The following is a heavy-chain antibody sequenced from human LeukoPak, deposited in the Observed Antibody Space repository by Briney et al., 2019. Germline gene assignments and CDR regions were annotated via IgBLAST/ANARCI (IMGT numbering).Heavy chain of an antibody. Sequence: PSEARSLSSAASEESFSIHYWTLIRQPPGKGLEWIGYISYIGSTNYNPSLKSRVTISIDTSKNQFSLKLSSVTAADTAVYYCARDLVTVTKGFDIWGQGTMVSVSS. V-gene: IGHV4-59*11. J-gene: IGHJ3*02. CDR3: ARDLVTVTKGFDI. D-gene: IGHD4-17*01. CDR2: ISYIGST. CDR1: EESFSIHY.